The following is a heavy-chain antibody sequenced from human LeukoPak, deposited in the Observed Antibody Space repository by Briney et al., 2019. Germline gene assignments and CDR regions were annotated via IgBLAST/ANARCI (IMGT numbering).Heavy chain of an antibody. Sequence: GESLKISCKGSGYSFTSYWIGWVRQMPGKGLEWMGIIYPGDSDTRYSPSFQGQVTISADKSISTAYLQWSSLKASDTAMYYCARHFIHGMVRGVIINYYYGMDVWGQGTTVTVSS. CDR3: ARHFIHGMVRGVIINYYYGMDV. CDR1: GYSFTSYW. J-gene: IGHJ6*02. D-gene: IGHD3-10*01. V-gene: IGHV5-51*01. CDR2: IYPGDSDT.